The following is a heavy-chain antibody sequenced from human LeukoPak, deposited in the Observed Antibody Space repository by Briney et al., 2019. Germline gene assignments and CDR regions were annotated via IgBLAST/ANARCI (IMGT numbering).Heavy chain of an antibody. V-gene: IGHV3-30-3*01. D-gene: IGHD3-3*01. Sequence: GRSLRLSCAASGFIFSSYAMHWVRQAPGKGLEWVAVISYDGSHKYSADPVKGRFTISRDNSKNTLYLQMNSLRAEDTAVYYCARDRPVTIFGSLLYYGMDVWGQGTTVTVSS. CDR1: GFIFSSYA. CDR3: ARDRPVTIFGSLLYYGMDV. J-gene: IGHJ6*02. CDR2: ISYDGSHK.